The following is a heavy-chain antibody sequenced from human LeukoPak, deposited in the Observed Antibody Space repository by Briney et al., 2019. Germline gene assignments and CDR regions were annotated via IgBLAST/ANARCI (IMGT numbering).Heavy chain of an antibody. CDR2: IAYSGDST. J-gene: IGHJ4*02. CDR1: GFTLSSHA. Sequence: GGSLRLSCAASGFTLSSHAMTWVRQAPGKGLEWVLGIAYSGDSTYYAGSVKGRFTISRDNSRNTLYLQMNSLRAEDTAVYYCAKDKLPTAMFSYVYWGQGTLVTVSS. V-gene: IGHV3-23*01. CDR3: AKDKLPTAMFSYVY. D-gene: IGHD2-2*01.